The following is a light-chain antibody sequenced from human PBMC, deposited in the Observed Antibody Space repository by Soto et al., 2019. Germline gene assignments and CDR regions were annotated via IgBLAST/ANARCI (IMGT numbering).Light chain of an antibody. CDR2: DVT. CDR3: SSYAGSRRDV. J-gene: IGLJ1*01. CDR1: SSDVGGYDY. Sequence: QSALTQPPSASASPGQSVAISCTGTSSDVGGYDYVSWYQQHPGKAPKLIIYDVTKRPSGVPDRFSGSKSGNTASPIVSGLQTEDEADYYCSSYAGSRRDVFGTGTKLTVL. V-gene: IGLV2-8*01.